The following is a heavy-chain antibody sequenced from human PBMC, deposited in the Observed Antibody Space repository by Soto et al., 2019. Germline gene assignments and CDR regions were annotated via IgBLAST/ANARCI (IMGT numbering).Heavy chain of an antibody. J-gene: IGHJ4*02. CDR1: GFTFSSYG. CDR3: AEGQRGYSYGRSAHFDY. D-gene: IGHD5-18*01. CDR2: ISYDGSNK. Sequence: PGGSLRLSCAASGFTFSSYGMHWVRQAPGKGLEWVAVISYDGSNKYYADSVKGRFTISRDNSKNTLYLQMNSLGAEDTAVYYCAEGQRGYSYGRSAHFDYWGQGTLVTVSS. V-gene: IGHV3-30*18.